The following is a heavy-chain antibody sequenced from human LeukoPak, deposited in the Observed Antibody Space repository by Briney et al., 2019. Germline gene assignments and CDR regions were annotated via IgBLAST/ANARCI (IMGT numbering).Heavy chain of an antibody. J-gene: IGHJ4*02. CDR3: ARGYYFDY. CDR1: GGSFSGYY. V-gene: IGHV4-34*01. CDR2: INHSGST. Sequence: PSETLSLTCAVHGGSFSGYYWSWIRQPPGKGLEWIGEINHSGSTNYNPSLKSRVTISVDTSKNQFSLKLSSVTAADTAVYYCARGYYFDYWGQGTLVTVSS.